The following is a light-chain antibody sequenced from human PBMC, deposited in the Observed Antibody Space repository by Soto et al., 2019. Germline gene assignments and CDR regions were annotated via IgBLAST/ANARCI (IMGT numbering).Light chain of an antibody. CDR2: EVS. Sequence: DILMPPTPLSLSVTPGQPASISCRSTQSLLHSDGKTYLYWYLKKPGQPPKLLIFEVSKRFSGVPDRFSGSGSGTDFTLKISRVEAEDVGVYYCMQTIKLTTFGQGTRLEIK. V-gene: IGKV2D-29*01. CDR3: MQTIKLTT. J-gene: IGKJ5*01. CDR1: QSLLHSDGKTY.